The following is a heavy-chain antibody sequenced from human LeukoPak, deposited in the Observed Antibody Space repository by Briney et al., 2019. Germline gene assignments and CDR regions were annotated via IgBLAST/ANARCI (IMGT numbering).Heavy chain of an antibody. V-gene: IGHV4-31*03. D-gene: IGHD6-19*01. CDR1: GTSVSTGGFY. CDR2: IYHSGST. Sequence: SETLSLTCSVSGTSVSTGGFYWPWIRQLPGKGLEWIGYIYHSGSTNYHPSLKSRVIISIDTSKNQFSLNLNSVTAADTAVYYCASGGGWYWSFDYWGQGTLVTVSS. CDR3: ASGGGWYWSFDY. J-gene: IGHJ4*02.